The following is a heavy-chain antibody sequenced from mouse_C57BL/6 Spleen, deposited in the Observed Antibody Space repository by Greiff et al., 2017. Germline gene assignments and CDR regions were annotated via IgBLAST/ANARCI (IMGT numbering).Heavy chain of an antibody. Sequence: QVQLQQPGAELVMPGASVKLSCKASGYTFTSYWMHWVKQRPGQGLEWIGEIDPSDSYTNYNQKFKGKSTLTVDKSSSTAYMQLSRLTSEDSAVYYGARRAGAVVADWYFDVWGTGTTVTVSS. J-gene: IGHJ1*03. CDR3: ARRAGAVVADWYFDV. CDR1: GYTFTSYW. V-gene: IGHV1-69*01. D-gene: IGHD1-1*01. CDR2: IDPSDSYT.